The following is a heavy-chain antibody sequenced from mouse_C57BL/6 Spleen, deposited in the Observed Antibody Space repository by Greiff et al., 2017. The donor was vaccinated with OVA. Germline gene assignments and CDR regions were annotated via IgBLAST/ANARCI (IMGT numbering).Heavy chain of an antibody. V-gene: IGHV1-7*01. CDR3: ARGTTVMSGFDY. CDR2: INPSSGYN. D-gene: IGHD1-1*01. Sequence: QVQLQQSGAELAKPGASVKLSCKASGYTFTSYWMHWVKQRPGQGLEWIGYINPSSGYNKYNQKFKDKAPLTAEKSSSTAYMQLSSLTYEDSAVYYCARGTTVMSGFDYWGQGTTLTVSS. J-gene: IGHJ2*01. CDR1: GYTFTSYW.